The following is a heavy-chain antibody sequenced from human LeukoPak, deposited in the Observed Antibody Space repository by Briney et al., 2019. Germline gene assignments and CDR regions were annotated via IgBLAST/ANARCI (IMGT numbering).Heavy chain of an antibody. Sequence: QPGGSLRLSCAASGFTFSSYAMSWVRQAPGKGLEWVSAISGSGGSTYYADSVKGRFTISRDNSKNTLYLQMNSLRAEDTAVYYCAKDFYYGSGSYYPFDYWGQGTLVTVSS. CDR2: ISGSGGST. CDR1: GFTFSSYA. J-gene: IGHJ4*02. V-gene: IGHV3-23*01. CDR3: AKDFYYGSGSYYPFDY. D-gene: IGHD3-10*01.